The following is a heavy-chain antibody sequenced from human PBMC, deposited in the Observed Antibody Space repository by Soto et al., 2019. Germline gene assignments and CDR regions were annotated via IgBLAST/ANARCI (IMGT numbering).Heavy chain of an antibody. CDR1: GGSISSSSYY. J-gene: IGHJ4*02. Sequence: PSETLSLTCTVSGGSISSSSYYWGWIRQPPGKGLEWIGSIYYSGSTYYNPSLKSRVTISVDTSKNQFSLKLSSVTAADTAVYYCARGPQDFWSGYLYYFDYWGQGTLVTVSS. D-gene: IGHD3-3*01. CDR3: ARGPQDFWSGYLYYFDY. V-gene: IGHV4-39*07. CDR2: IYYSGST.